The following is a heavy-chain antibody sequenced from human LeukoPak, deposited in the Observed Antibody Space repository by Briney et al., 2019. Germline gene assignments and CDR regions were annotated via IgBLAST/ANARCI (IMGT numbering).Heavy chain of an antibody. D-gene: IGHD4-11*01. CDR1: GYTFNTYG. CDR3: ARAPGAVTTSYFDY. V-gene: IGHV1-18*01. Sequence: ASVKVSCKASGYTFNTYGITWVRQAPGQGLEWMGWISGYNGKTKYAQKLQDRVTMTTDTSTSTAYMELRSLRSDDTAVYYCARAPGAVTTSYFDYWGQGTLVTVSS. J-gene: IGHJ4*02. CDR2: ISGYNGKT.